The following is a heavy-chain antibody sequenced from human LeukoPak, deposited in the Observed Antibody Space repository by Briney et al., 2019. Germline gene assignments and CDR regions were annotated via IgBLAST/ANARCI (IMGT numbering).Heavy chain of an antibody. Sequence: SETLSLTCTVSGGSISSSSYYWGWIRQPPGKGLEWIGSIYYSGSTYYNPSLKSRVTISVDTSKNQFSLKLSSVTAADTAVYYCARDRQWLTQIADYWGQGTLVTVSS. D-gene: IGHD6-19*01. CDR2: IYYSGST. V-gene: IGHV4-39*02. CDR3: ARDRQWLTQIADY. J-gene: IGHJ4*02. CDR1: GGSISSSSYY.